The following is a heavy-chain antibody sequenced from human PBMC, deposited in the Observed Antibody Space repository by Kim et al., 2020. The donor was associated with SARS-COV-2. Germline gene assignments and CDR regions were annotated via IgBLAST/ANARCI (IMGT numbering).Heavy chain of an antibody. CDR1: GFTFTSSA. J-gene: IGHJ4*02. Sequence: SVKVSCKASGFTFTSSAVQWVRQSRGQRLEWIGWIVVGRGNTNYAQKFQERVTITRDMSTSTAYMELSSLRSEDTAVYYCAALLLVGATATVIDYWVQGTLVTVSS. V-gene: IGHV1-58*01. CDR3: AALLLVGATATVIDY. D-gene: IGHD1-26*01. CDR2: IVVGRGNT.